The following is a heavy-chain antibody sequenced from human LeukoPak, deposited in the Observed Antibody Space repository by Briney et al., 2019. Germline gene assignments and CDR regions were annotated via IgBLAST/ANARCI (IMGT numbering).Heavy chain of an antibody. CDR1: GFTFSSNY. D-gene: IGHD6-19*01. V-gene: IGHV3-53*01. Sequence: GGSLRLSCAASGFTFSSNYMSWVRQAPGKGLEWVSVIYSGGSTYYADSVKGRFTISRDNSKNTLYLQMNSLRAEDTAVYYCASGDSGWYYFDYWGQGTLVTVSS. J-gene: IGHJ4*02. CDR2: IYSGGST. CDR3: ASGDSGWYYFDY.